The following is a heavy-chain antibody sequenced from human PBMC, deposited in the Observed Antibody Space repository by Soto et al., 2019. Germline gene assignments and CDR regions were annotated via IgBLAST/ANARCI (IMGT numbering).Heavy chain of an antibody. Sequence: QVQLQQSGPGLVKPSQTLSLTCAISGDSVSSNSAAWNWIRQSPSRGLEWLGRTYYRSKWYNDYAVSVKRLITTNPDTSKNQFSLQLNSVTPEDTAIYYCARGIAGGVSGWFDPWGQGTLVTVSS. V-gene: IGHV6-1*01. D-gene: IGHD6-13*01. CDR2: TYYRSKWYN. CDR1: GDSVSSNSAA. CDR3: ARGIAGGVSGWFDP. J-gene: IGHJ5*02.